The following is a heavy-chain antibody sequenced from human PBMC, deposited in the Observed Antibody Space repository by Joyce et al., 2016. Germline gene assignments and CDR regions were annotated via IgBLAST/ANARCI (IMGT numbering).Heavy chain of an antibody. J-gene: IGHJ4*02. CDR1: GGPFGGFS. V-gene: IGHV4-34*01. CDR2: ITHSGAT. D-gene: IGHD6-19*01. Sequence: QVQLQKWGAGILKTSETLSLTCAVSGGPFGGFSWTWIRQPQGKGLEWSGDITHSGATNYYSSLNGRVTISIDTSKTQFSLKLTSITAADTATYSCARSQWLEPFSYCGQGTLVTVSS. CDR3: ARSQWLEPFSY.